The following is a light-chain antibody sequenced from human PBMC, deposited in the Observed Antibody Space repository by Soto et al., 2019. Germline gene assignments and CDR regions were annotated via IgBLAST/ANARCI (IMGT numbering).Light chain of an antibody. CDR1: QSITGW. J-gene: IGKJ1*01. CDR2: KAS. Sequence: DVQMNQSPSSLSATVGDRVTITCRAGQSITGWLAWFQQKPGKAPKLLISKASNLEIGVPSRFSGSGSGTEFTLTISRLQAEDFAAYYCQQNINYPRTFGQGTKVDI. V-gene: IGKV1-5*03. CDR3: QQNINYPRT.